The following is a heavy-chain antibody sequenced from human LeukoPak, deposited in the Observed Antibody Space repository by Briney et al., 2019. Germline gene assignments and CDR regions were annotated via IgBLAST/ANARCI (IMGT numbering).Heavy chain of an antibody. V-gene: IGHV4-34*01. Sequence: SETLSLTCAVYGGSFSSYYWSWIRQPPGKGLEWIGEINHSGSTNYNPSLKSRVTISVDTSKNQFSLKLSSVTAADTAVYYCARGLAWLYWYFDLWGRGTLVTVSS. CDR1: GGSFSSYY. D-gene: IGHD5-24*01. CDR2: INHSGST. CDR3: ARGLAWLYWYFDL. J-gene: IGHJ2*01.